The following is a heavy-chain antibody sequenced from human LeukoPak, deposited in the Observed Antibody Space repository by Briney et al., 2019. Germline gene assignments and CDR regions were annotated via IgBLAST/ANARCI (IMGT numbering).Heavy chain of an antibody. Sequence: GGSLRLSCAASEFTFSSYWMNWARQAPGKGLEWVASINHNGNVNYYVDSVKGRFTISRDNAKNSLYLQMSNLRAEDTAVYFCVRGGGLDVWGQGATVTVPS. D-gene: IGHD3-16*01. CDR2: INHNGNVN. CDR1: EFTFSSYW. V-gene: IGHV3-7*03. J-gene: IGHJ6*02. CDR3: VRGGGLDV.